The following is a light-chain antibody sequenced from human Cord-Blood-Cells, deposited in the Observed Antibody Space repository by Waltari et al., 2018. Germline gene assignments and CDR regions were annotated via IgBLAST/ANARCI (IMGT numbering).Light chain of an antibody. V-gene: IGLV7-43*01. Sequence: QTVVTQEPSLTVSPGGTVTLTCASSTGAVTSGYYPNWFQQKPGQATRALIYSTSNQHSCTDARFSCAPVGGKAARTLSGVQPEDEAEYYCLVYYGGPWVSGGGTKLAVL. CDR2: STS. J-gene: IGLJ3*02. CDR3: LVYYGGPWV. CDR1: TGAVTSGYY.